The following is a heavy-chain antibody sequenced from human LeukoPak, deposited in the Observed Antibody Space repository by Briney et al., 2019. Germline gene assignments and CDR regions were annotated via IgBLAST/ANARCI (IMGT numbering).Heavy chain of an antibody. CDR2: ITSSGSTI. V-gene: IGHV3-48*03. CDR1: GLTFNTYE. D-gene: IGHD1-7*01. CDR3: ARGGWNYVFNY. J-gene: IGHJ4*02. Sequence: GGSLRLSCAASGLTFNTYEMNWVRQAPGKGLEWVSYITSSGSTIYYADYVKGRFTISRDNGKNSLYLQMNSLRAEDTAVYYCARGGWNYVFNYWGQGTLVTVSS.